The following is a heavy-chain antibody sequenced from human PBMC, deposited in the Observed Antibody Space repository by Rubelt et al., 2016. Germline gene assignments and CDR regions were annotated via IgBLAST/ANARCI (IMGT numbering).Heavy chain of an antibody. Sequence: QVQLQQWGAGLLKPSETLSLTCAVYGGSFSGYYWSWIRQPPGKGLEWIGEINHSGSTNYNPSLKSRVTISVATSKNQFSRKLSSVTAADTAVYYCARADYYDSSGYHNWFDPWGQGTLVTVSS. CDR2: INHSGST. CDR1: GGSFSGYY. V-gene: IGHV4-34*01. J-gene: IGHJ5*02. D-gene: IGHD3-22*01. CDR3: ARADYYDSSGYHNWFDP.